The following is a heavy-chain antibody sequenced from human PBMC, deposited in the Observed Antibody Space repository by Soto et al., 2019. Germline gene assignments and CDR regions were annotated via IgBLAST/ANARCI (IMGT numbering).Heavy chain of an antibody. CDR3: ARVPLITIFGVVIRQQFDY. D-gene: IGHD3-3*01. J-gene: IGHJ4*02. Sequence: SETLSLSCAVYGGSFSCYYWIWIRQPPGKGLEWIGEINHSGSTNYNPSLKSRVTISVDTSKNQFSLKLSSVTAADTAVYYCARVPLITIFGVVIRQQFDYWGQGTLVTVSS. V-gene: IGHV4-34*01. CDR2: INHSGST. CDR1: GGSFSCYY.